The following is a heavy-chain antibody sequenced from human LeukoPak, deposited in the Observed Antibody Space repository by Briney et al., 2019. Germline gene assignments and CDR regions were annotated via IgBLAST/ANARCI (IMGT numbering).Heavy chain of an antibody. J-gene: IGHJ4*02. Sequence: GGSLRLSCAVSGFSVTSYGMSWVRQAPGKGLEWISAISLNGDTTYYADSVKGRFIISRDNSENKLHLQMNSLRTEDTAVYYCAQGYSSGWFPYWGQGSLVSVSS. CDR1: GFSVTSYG. CDR3: AQGYSSGWFPY. D-gene: IGHD6-19*01. CDR2: ISLNGDTT. V-gene: IGHV3-23*01.